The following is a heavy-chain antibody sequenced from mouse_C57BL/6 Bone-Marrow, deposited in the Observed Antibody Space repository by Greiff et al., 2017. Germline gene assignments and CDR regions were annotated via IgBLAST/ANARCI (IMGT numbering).Heavy chain of an antibody. CDR2: ISYDGSN. CDR1: GYSITSGYY. V-gene: IGHV3-6*01. D-gene: IGHD2-4*01. Sequence: EVKLVESGPGLVKPSQSLSLTCSVTGYSITSGYYWNWIRQFPGNKLEWMGYISYDGSNNYNPSLKNRISITRDTSKNQFFLKLNSVTTEDTATYYCARDWYDYLAWFAYWGQGTLVTVSA. CDR3: ARDWYDYLAWFAY. J-gene: IGHJ3*01.